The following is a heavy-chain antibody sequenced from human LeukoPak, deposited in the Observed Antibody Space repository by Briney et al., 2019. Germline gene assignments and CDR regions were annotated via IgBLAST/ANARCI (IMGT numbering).Heavy chain of an antibody. CDR1: GGSISSYY. CDR3: ARVMFGPGSLAFDY. V-gene: IGHV4-59*01. D-gene: IGHD3-10*02. Sequence: SETLSLTCTVSGGSISSYYWSWIRQPPGKGLEWIGYIYYSGSTNYNPSLKSRVTISVDTSKNQFSLKLSSVTAADTAVYYCARVMFGPGSLAFDYWGQGTLVTVSS. CDR2: IYYSGST. J-gene: IGHJ4*02.